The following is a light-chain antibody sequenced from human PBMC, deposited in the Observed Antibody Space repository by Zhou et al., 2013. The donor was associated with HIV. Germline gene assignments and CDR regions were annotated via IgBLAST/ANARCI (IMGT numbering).Light chain of an antibody. V-gene: IGKV1-17*01. CDR1: HSISSY. Sequence: DIQMTQSPSSLSASVGDRVTITCRASHSISSYLNWYHQKPGKAPKLLIYAASSLQSGVPSRFSGSGSGTEFTLTISSLQPEDFATYYCLQHNSYPWTFGQGTKVEIK. CDR3: LQHNSYPWT. J-gene: IGKJ1*01. CDR2: AAS.